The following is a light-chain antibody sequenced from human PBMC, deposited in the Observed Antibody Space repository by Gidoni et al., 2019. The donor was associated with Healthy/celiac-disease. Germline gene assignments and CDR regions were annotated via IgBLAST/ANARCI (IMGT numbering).Light chain of an antibody. CDR3: QRTYSAPPFT. J-gene: IGKJ4*01. V-gene: IGKV1-27*01. Sequence: ASNLQSGVPSRFSGSGSGTDFTLTISSLQPEDVTTYYGQRTYSAPPFTFGGGTKVEIK. CDR2: AS.